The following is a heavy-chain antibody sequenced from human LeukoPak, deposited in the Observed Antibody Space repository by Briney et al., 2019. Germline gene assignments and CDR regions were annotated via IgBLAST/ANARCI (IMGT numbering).Heavy chain of an antibody. CDR2: VYSTGST. CDR1: GGSLRTYY. Sequence: SETLSLTCTVSGGSLRTYYWTWIRQAAGRGLEWIGRVYSTGSTNYNPSLKSRVTMSVDTSKDQFSLHLSSVTAADTAVYYCSRIYGYAFDIWGQGTMVIVSA. V-gene: IGHV4-4*07. D-gene: IGHD5-18*01. CDR3: SRIYGYAFDI. J-gene: IGHJ3*02.